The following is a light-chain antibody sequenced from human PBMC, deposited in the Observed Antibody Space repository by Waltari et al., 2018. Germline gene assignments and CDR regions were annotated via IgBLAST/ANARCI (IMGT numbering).Light chain of an antibody. V-gene: IGKV3-20*01. J-gene: IGKJ1*01. CDR1: EGVRRAF. CDR3: QHNVRLPVT. Sequence: VVLTQSPGTLSLSPGERATLSCRASEGVRRAFNCYQQKPDQAPRLRIYDTSTSATGVPDRFSGSGAGTDFSLTISRLEPEDSAVYFCQHNVRLPVTFGQGTKVEIK. CDR2: DTS.